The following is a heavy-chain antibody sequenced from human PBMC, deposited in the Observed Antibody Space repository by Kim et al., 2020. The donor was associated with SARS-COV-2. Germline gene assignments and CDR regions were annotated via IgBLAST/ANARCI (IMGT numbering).Heavy chain of an antibody. V-gene: IGHV5-10-1*01. D-gene: IGHD6-13*01. J-gene: IGHJ4*02. Sequence: YSPSFQGHATLSADKSISTAYLQWSSLKASDTAMYYCASQNAGTPPGFAYWGQGTLVTVSS. CDR3: ASQNAGTPPGFAY.